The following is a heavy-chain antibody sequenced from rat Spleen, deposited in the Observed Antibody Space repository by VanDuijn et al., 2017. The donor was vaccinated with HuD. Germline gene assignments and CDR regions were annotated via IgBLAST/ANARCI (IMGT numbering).Heavy chain of an antibody. V-gene: IGHV2S12*01. D-gene: IGHD4-1*01. CDR1: GFSLTSYH. J-gene: IGHJ3*01. CDR2: ISSGGST. CDR3: TGDADGGFAY. Sequence: QVQLKESGPGLVQPSQTLSLTCTVSGFSLTSYHVSWVRQPPGKGLEWIAAISSGGSTYYNSALKSRLSISRDTSKSQVFLKMNRLQTEDTAIYFCTGDADGGFAYWGQGTLVTVSA.